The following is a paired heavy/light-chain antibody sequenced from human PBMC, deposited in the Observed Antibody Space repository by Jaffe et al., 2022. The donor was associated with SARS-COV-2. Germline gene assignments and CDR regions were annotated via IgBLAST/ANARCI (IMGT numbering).Heavy chain of an antibody. CDR3: AMPSERFQHIAAAGTFDY. V-gene: IGHV3-30-3*01. Sequence: QVQLVESGGGVVQPGRSLRLSCAASGFTFSSYAMHWVRQAPGKGLEWVAVISYDGSNKYYADSVKGRFTISRDNSKNTLYLQMNSLRAEDTAVYYCAMPSERFQHIAAAGTFDYWGQGTLVTVSS. CDR1: GFTFSSYA. J-gene: IGHJ4*02. D-gene: IGHD6-13*01. CDR2: ISYDGSNK.
Light chain of an antibody. CDR1: QSVSSN. V-gene: IGKV3-15*01. CDR2: GAS. J-gene: IGKJ4*01. CDR3: QQYNNWPPRLT. Sequence: EIVMTQSPATLSVSPGERATLSCRASQSVSSNLAWYQQKPGQAPRLLIYGASTRATGIPARFSGSGSGTEFTLTISSLQSEDFAVYYCQQYNNWPPRLTFGGGTKVEIK.